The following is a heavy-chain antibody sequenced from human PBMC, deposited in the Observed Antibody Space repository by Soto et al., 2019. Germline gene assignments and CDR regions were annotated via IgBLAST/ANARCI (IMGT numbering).Heavy chain of an antibody. J-gene: IGHJ6*02. CDR2: IYPGDSDT. CDR1: GYSFTSYW. D-gene: IGHD6-19*01. CDR3: ARRTVADYYCYGMDV. V-gene: IGHV5-51*01. Sequence: GGSLRLSCKGSGYSFTSYWIGWVRQMPGKGLEWMGIIYPGDSDTRYSPSFQGQVTISADKSISTAYPQWSSLKASDTAMYYCARRTVADYYCYGMDVWGQGTTVTVSS.